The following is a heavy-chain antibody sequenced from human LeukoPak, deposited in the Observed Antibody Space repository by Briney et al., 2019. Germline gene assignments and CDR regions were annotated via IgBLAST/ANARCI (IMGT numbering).Heavy chain of an antibody. CDR2: MNPNSGNT. D-gene: IGHD6-6*01. CDR3: ARGVAARPSAPRPLGY. V-gene: IGHV1-8*01. J-gene: IGHJ4*02. CDR1: GYTFTSYD. Sequence: ASVKVSCKASGYTFTSYDINWVRQATGQGLEWMGWMNPNSGNTGYAQKFQGRVTMTRNTSISTAYMELSSLRSEDTAVYYCARGVAARPSAPRPLGYWGQGTLVTVSS.